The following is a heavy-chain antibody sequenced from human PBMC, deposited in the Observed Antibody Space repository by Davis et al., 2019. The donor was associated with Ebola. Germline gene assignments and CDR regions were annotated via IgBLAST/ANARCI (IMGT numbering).Heavy chain of an antibody. CDR3: ARRGYCSSTSCYTGAFDI. J-gene: IGHJ3*02. D-gene: IGHD2-2*02. CDR2: IDPSDSYT. V-gene: IGHV5-10-1*01. Sequence: SCKGSGYSFTSYWIAWVRQMPGKGLEWMGRIDPSDSYTNYSPSFQGHVTISADKSISTAYLQWSSLKASDTAMYYCARRGYCSSTSCYTGAFDIWGQGTMVTVSS. CDR1: GYSFTSYW.